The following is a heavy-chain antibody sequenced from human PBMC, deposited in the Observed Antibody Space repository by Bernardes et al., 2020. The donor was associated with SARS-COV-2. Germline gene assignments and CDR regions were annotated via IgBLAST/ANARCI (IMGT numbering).Heavy chain of an antibody. D-gene: IGHD2-21*02. CDR3: ARAPRAIVVVTPYFDY. J-gene: IGHJ4*02. V-gene: IGHV3-23*01. CDR2: ISGSGSGT. Sequence: GGSLRLSCAASGFTFSESAMSWVRQAPGKGLDWVSGISGSGSGTFYADSVKGRFTISRDNAKNSLYLQMNSLRAEDTAVYYCARAPRAIVVVTPYFDYWGQGTLVTVSS. CDR1: GFTFSESA.